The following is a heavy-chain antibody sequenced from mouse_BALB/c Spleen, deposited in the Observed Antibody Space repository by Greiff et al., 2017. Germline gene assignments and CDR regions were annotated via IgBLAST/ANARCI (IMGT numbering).Heavy chain of an antibody. CDR2: ISSGGSYT. V-gene: IGHV5-6-4*01. J-gene: IGHJ4*01. Sequence: EVNLVESGGGLVKPGGSLKLSCAASGFTFSSYTMSWVRQTPEKRLEWVATISSGGSYTYYPDSVKGRFTISRDNAKNTLYLQMSSLKSEDTAMYYCTRDQGYAMDYWGQGTSVTVSS. CDR3: TRDQGYAMDY. CDR1: GFTFSSYT.